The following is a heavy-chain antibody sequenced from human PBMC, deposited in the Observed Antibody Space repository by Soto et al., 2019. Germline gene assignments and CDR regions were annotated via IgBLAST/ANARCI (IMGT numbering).Heavy chain of an antibody. CDR1: EFTFSSYA. CDR2: TSGSSGTT. Sequence: GGSLRLSCAASEFTFSSYAMSWVRQAPGKGLEWVSATSGSSGTTYYAESVKGRFTISRDNAKNSLYLQMNSLRAEDTAVYYCASDYYDSSGYYSYYFDYWGQGTLVTVSS. V-gene: IGHV3-23*01. J-gene: IGHJ4*02. D-gene: IGHD3-22*01. CDR3: ASDYYDSSGYYSYYFDY.